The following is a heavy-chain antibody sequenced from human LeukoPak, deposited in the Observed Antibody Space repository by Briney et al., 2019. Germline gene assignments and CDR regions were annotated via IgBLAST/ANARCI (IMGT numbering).Heavy chain of an antibody. J-gene: IGHJ3*02. D-gene: IGHD6-19*01. CDR2: INHSGST. Sequence: SETLSLTCAVYGGSFSGYYWSWIRQPPGKGLEWIGEINHSGSTNYNPSPKSRVTISVDTSKNQFSLKLSSVTAADTAVYYCARDGVAVAGDAFDIWGQGTMVTVSS. V-gene: IGHV4-34*01. CDR3: ARDGVAVAGDAFDI. CDR1: GGSFSGYY.